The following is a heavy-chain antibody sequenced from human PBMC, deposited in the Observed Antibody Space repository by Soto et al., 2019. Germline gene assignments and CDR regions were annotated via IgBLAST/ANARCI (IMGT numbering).Heavy chain of an antibody. CDR1: GYSFTSYW. CDR3: ARINLVLPCYYYYMDV. D-gene: IGHD1-26*01. CDR2: IYPGDSDT. V-gene: IGHV5-51*01. J-gene: IGHJ6*03. Sequence: LGESLKISCKGSGYSFTSYWIGWVRQMPGKGLEWMGIIYPGDSDTRYSPSFQGQVTISADKSISTAYLQWSSLKASDTAMYYCARINLVLPCYYYYMDVWGKGTTVTVSS.